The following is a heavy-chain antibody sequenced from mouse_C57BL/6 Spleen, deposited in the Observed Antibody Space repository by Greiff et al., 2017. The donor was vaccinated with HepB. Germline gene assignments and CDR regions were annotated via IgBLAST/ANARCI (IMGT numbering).Heavy chain of an antibody. V-gene: IGHV1-15*01. J-gene: IGHJ4*01. CDR3: TRLVDY. Sequence: VKLVESGAELVRPGASVTLSCKASGYTFTDYEMHWVKQTPVHGLEWIGAIDPETGGTAYNQKFKGKAILTADKSSSTAYMELRSLTSEDSAVYYCTRLVDYWGQGTSVTVSS. CDR1: GYTFTDYE. CDR2: IDPETGGT.